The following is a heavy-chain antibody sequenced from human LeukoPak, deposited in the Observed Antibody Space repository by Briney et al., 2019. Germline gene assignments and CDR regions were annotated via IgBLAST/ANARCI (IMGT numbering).Heavy chain of an antibody. CDR1: GFTFSSYE. V-gene: IGHV3-48*03. Sequence: GGSLRLSCAASGFTFSSYEMNWVCQAPGKGLEWVSYISPRVICIYYADSVKGRFTISRDNAKNSLYLQMNSLRAEDTAVYYCARFPTVTTFGYWGQGTLVTVSS. J-gene: IGHJ4*02. D-gene: IGHD4-17*01. CDR2: ISPRVICI. CDR3: ARFPTVTTFGY.